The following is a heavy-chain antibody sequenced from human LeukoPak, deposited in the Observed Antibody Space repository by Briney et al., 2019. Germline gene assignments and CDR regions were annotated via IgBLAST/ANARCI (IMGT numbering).Heavy chain of an antibody. D-gene: IGHD3-10*01. CDR1: GFTFSSYW. CDR3: ARGPSGTANDY. V-gene: IGHV3-74*01. Sequence: PGGSLGLSCAASGFTFSSYWMHWVRQAPGKGLVWVSRINSDGSSTSYADSVKGRFTISRDNAKNSLYLQMNSLRAEDTAVYYCARGPSGTANDYWGQGTLVTVSS. J-gene: IGHJ4*02. CDR2: INSDGSST.